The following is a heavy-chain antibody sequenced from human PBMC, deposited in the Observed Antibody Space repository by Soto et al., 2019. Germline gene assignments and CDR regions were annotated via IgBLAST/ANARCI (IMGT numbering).Heavy chain of an antibody. Sequence: SETLSLTCTVSGGSISSYYWSWIRQPPGKGLEWIGYIYYSGSTNYNPSLKSRVTISVDTSKNQFSLKLSSVTAADTAVYYCVRDQASYYDFWSGYQYNWFDPWGQGTLVTVSS. CDR2: IYYSGST. CDR1: GGSISSYY. D-gene: IGHD3-3*01. J-gene: IGHJ5*02. V-gene: IGHV4-59*01. CDR3: VRDQASYYDFWSGYQYNWFDP.